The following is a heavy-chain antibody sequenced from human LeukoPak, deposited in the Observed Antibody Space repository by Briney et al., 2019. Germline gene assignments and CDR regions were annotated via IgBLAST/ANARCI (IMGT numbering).Heavy chain of an antibody. CDR3: ARGEVAYYYYYMDV. Sequence: PGGSLRLSCAASGFTFSNYLMHWVRQDPGKGLVWVSFINPDGSTTNYADSVKGRFTISRDNAKNALYLQMNSLRAEDTAVYYCARGEVAYYYYYMDVWGKGTTVTISS. V-gene: IGHV3-74*01. J-gene: IGHJ6*03. CDR2: INPDGSTT. D-gene: IGHD5-12*01. CDR1: GFTFSNYL.